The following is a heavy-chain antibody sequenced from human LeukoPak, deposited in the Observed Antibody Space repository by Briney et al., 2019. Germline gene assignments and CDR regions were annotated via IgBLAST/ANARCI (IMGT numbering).Heavy chain of an antibody. CDR3: ARARGPRYYYDSSGYYDAFDI. D-gene: IGHD3-22*01. Sequence: GGSLRLSCAASGFTVSSNYMSWVRQAPGKGLEWVSVIYSGGSTYYADSVKGRFTISRDNSKNTLYLQMNSLRAEDTAVYYCARARGPRYYYDSSGYYDAFDIWGQGTMVTVSS. V-gene: IGHV3-66*01. CDR1: GFTVSSNY. CDR2: IYSGGST. J-gene: IGHJ3*02.